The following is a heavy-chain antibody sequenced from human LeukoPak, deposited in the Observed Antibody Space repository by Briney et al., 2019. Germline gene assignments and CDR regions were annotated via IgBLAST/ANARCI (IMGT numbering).Heavy chain of an antibody. CDR3: AEGDQYYYGSGSYSDWFDP. D-gene: IGHD3-10*01. Sequence: GGSLRLSCAGSGFTFSSYAMSWVRQAQGKGGEGVSAISGSGGSTYYADSVKGRFTISRDNSKNTLYLQMNSLRAEDTAVYYCAEGDQYYYGSGSYSDWFDPWGQGTLVTVSS. CDR2: ISGSGGST. CDR1: GFTFSSYA. J-gene: IGHJ5*02. V-gene: IGHV3-23*01.